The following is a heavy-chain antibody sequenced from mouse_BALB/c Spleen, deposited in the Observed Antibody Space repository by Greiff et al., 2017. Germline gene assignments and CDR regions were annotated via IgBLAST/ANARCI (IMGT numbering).Heavy chain of an antibody. CDR3: ERGGGTVDY. V-gene: IGHV14-1*02. D-gene: IGHD3-3*01. J-gene: IGHJ2*01. CDR2: IDPGNGNT. CDR1: GFTFNDYY. Sequence: VQLQQSGAELVRPGASVKLSCKASGFTFNDYYMHWVKQRPEQGLEWIGWIDPGNGNTLYHQKFKGKAIITADKSSNTAYLHLSSLTSEDTAVYCCERGGGTVDYWGQGTTVTVSS.